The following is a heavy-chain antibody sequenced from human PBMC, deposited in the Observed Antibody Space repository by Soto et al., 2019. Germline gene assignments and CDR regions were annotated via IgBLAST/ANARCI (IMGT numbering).Heavy chain of an antibody. Sequence: GASVKVSCKASGYTFTNNDINWVRQATGQGLEWMGWMNPNSGNTGYAQKFQGRVTMTRNTSISTAYMELSNLRSDDTAVYYCARGQSGYFAPYWGQGTLVTVSS. CDR2: MNPNSGNT. CDR1: GYTFTNND. CDR3: ARGQSGYFAPY. V-gene: IGHV1-8*01. J-gene: IGHJ4*02. D-gene: IGHD3-9*01.